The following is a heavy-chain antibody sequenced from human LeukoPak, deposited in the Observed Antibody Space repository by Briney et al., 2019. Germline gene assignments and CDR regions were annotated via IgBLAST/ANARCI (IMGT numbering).Heavy chain of an antibody. D-gene: IGHD3-9*01. V-gene: IGHV1-2*02. Sequence: ASVKVSCKASGYTFTGYYMHWVRQAPGQGLEWMGWVNPNSGGTNYAQKFQGRVTMTRDTSISTAYMELSRLRSDDTAVYYCARAYYDILTGLNIPLSYWGQGTLVTVSS. CDR2: VNPNSGGT. CDR1: GYTFTGYY. J-gene: IGHJ4*02. CDR3: ARAYYDILTGLNIPLSY.